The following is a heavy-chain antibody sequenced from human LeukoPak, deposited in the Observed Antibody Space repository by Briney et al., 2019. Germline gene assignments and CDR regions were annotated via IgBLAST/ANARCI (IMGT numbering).Heavy chain of an antibody. CDR2: INHSGST. CDR1: GGSFSGYY. CDR3: ASNGIAVAGGDY. V-gene: IGHV4-34*01. J-gene: IGHJ4*02. Sequence: PSETLSLTCAVYGGSFSGYYWSWIRQPPGKGLEWIGEINHSGSTNYNPSLKSRVTLSVDTSKNQFSLKLSSVTAADTAVYYCASNGIAVAGGDYWGQGTLVTVSS. D-gene: IGHD6-19*01.